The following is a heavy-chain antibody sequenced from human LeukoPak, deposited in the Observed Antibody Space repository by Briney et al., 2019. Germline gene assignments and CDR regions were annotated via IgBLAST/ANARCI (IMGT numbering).Heavy chain of an antibody. J-gene: IGHJ4*02. CDR1: GGSISSGSYY. Sequence: PSQTLSLTCTVSGGSISSGSYYWSWIRQPAGKGLEWIGRIYTSGSTNYNPSLKSRVTISVDTSKNQFSLKLSSVTAADTAVYYCARSDPVKFIDYWGQGTLVTVSS. V-gene: IGHV4-61*02. D-gene: IGHD6-19*01. CDR2: IYTSGST. CDR3: ARSDPVKFIDY.